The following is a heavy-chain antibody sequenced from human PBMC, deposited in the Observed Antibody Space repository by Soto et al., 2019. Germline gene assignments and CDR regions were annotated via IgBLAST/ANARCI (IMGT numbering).Heavy chain of an antibody. CDR3: AKTFGSNWLPEY. V-gene: IGHV3-23*01. J-gene: IGHJ4*02. CDR1: GFTFSDYG. Sequence: SGGSLRLSCAASGFTFSDYGMNWVRQAPGKGLEWVAAISGSAGNTYYADSVKGRFSTSRDNSKSTLYLEMNSLRVEDTAIYYCAKTFGSNWLPEYWGQGTLVTVSS. CDR2: ISGSAGNT. D-gene: IGHD6-13*01.